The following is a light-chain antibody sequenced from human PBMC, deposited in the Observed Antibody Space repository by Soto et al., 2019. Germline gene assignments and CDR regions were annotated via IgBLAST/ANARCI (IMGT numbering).Light chain of an antibody. CDR3: SSYTGGSTYV. V-gene: IGLV2-14*01. J-gene: IGLJ1*01. CDR1: SKDIDGYKY. CDR2: DVS. Sequence: QSVLTQPASVSGSPGRSITISCTGTSKDIDGYKYVSWYQQHPGKAHKLMIYDVSNRPSGVSNRFSGSKSGNTATLTISGLQGEDEAEYYCSSYTGGSTYVFGTGTKGTVL.